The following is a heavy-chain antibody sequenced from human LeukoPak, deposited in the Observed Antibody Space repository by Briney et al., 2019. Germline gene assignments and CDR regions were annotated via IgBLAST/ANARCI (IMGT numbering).Heavy chain of an antibody. Sequence: GGSLRLSCAASGFTFSSYSMNRVRQAPGKGLEWVSSISSSSSYIYYADPVKGRFTISRDNAKNSLYLQMNSLRAEDTAVYYCARDPQLLWFGELLPRYYGMDVWGQGTTVTVSS. CDR1: GFTFSSYS. CDR2: ISSSSSYI. V-gene: IGHV3-21*01. CDR3: ARDPQLLWFGELLPRYYGMDV. J-gene: IGHJ6*02. D-gene: IGHD3-10*01.